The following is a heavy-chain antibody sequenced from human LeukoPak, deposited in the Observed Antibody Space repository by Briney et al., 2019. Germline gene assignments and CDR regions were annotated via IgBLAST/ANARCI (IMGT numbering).Heavy chain of an antibody. D-gene: IGHD3-10*01. CDR2: IYYRLTS. V-gene: IGHV4-59*01. Sequence: SETLSLTCTVSGDSISNYYWSWLRQPPGKGLEWVGYIYYRLTSDYNPSLKSRVTMSVAMSTNKISLKLSSVTAADTAVYYCARGSGGDGSGSLWGQGTLVTVSS. CDR3: ARGSGGDGSGSL. J-gene: IGHJ4*02. CDR1: GDSISNYY.